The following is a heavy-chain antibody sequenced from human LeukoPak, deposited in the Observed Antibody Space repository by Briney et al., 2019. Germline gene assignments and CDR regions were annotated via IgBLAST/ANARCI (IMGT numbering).Heavy chain of an antibody. CDR2: IWYDGSNK. V-gene: IGHV3-33*01. CDR1: GFTFSSYG. J-gene: IGHJ4*02. CDR3: AGDGSFWRGYPYYYDY. Sequence: PGTSLRLSCAASGFTFSSYGMHWVRQAPGKGLEWVAIIWYDGSNKYYADSVKGRFTISRDNSKNTLYLHVNSLRAEDTAVYYCAGDGSFWRGYPYYYDYWGQGTLVTVSS. D-gene: IGHD3-3*01.